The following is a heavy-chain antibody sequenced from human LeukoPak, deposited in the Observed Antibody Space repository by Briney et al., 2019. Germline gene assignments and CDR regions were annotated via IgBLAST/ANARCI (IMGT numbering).Heavy chain of an antibody. CDR1: GFTFSNYW. Sequence: RAGGSLRLSCAASGFTFSNYWMHWVRQAPGKGLVWVARVNTDGVVTPNADAVKGRFTFSRDNAKNTLYLQMNSLREEDTAMYYCAGPLGTFDYYYAMDVWGQGTTVTVSS. CDR2: VNTDGVVT. CDR3: AGPLGTFDYYYAMDV. D-gene: IGHD7-27*01. J-gene: IGHJ6*02. V-gene: IGHV3-74*01.